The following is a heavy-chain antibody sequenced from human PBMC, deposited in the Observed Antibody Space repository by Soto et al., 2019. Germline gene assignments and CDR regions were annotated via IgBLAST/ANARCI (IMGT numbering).Heavy chain of an antibody. D-gene: IGHD2-2*01. CDR1: GGYIIGYY. CDR2: INHSGST. CDR3: ARGGCSSTSCNAGRYGMDV. J-gene: IGHJ6*02. Sequence: SVTMSLTCAVYGGYIIGYYWSWIRKTTGKGLEWIGEINHSGSTNYNPSLKSRVTISVDTSKNQFSLKLSSVTAADTAVYYCARGGCSSTSCNAGRYGMDVWGQGTTVTVSS. V-gene: IGHV4-34*01.